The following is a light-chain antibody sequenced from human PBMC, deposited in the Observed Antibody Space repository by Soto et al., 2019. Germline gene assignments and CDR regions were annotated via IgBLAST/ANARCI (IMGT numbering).Light chain of an antibody. CDR2: GNI. Sequence: QSVLTQPPSVSGAPGQRVTISCTGSSSNIGADYDVHWYQQRPGTAPKLLIFGNINRPSGVPDRFSGSKSGTSASLAITGLQAEDEGDYYCQSYDSTLSASYVFGTGTKLTVL. CDR3: QSYDSTLSASYV. V-gene: IGLV1-40*01. CDR1: SSNIGADYD. J-gene: IGLJ1*01.